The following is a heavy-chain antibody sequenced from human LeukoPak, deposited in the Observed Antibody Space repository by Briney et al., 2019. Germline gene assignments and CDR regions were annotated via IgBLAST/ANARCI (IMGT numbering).Heavy chain of an antibody. CDR1: GFTFSSYA. CDR2: ISGSGGST. Sequence: LRLSXAASGFTFSSYAMSWVRQAPGKGLEWVSAISGSGGSTYYADSVKGRFTISRDNSKNTLYLQMNSLRAEDTAVYYCAKDASRVLLWFGELLSNLDYWGQGXXVTXSS. V-gene: IGHV3-23*01. J-gene: IGHJ4*02. D-gene: IGHD3-10*01. CDR3: AKDASRVLLWFGELLSNLDY.